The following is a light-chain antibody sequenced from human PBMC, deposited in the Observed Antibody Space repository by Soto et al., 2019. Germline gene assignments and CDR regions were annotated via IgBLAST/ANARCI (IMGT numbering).Light chain of an antibody. J-gene: IGKJ4*01. CDR2: DAS. V-gene: IGKV3-11*01. CDR3: HQRSNWPLT. Sequence: ELVLTQSPATLFLSPGETATLSCRASQSVSSYLAWYQQKPGQALRLLIYDASKRTTGIPARFSGSGSGTDFTLTISSLEPEDFAVYFCHQRSNWPLTFGGGTKLEIK. CDR1: QSVSSY.